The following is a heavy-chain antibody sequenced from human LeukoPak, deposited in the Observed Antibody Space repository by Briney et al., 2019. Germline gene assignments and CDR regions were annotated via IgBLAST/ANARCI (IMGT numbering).Heavy chain of an antibody. CDR1: GFILNSYG. V-gene: IGHV3-33*01. Sequence: GGSLRLSCTASGFILNSYGMHWVRQAPGKGLEWMADIWFDGKNQHFADSVRGRFAISRDNSKNTVYLQINSLRAEDTAVHYCARDRHCVNGVCHSPAGMAVWGQGTTVTVSS. CDR2: IWFDGKNQ. CDR3: ARDRHCVNGVCHSPAGMAV. J-gene: IGHJ6*02. D-gene: IGHD2-8*01.